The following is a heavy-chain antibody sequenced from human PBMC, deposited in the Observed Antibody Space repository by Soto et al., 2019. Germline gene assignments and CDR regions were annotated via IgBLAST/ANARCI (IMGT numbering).Heavy chain of an antibody. D-gene: IGHD2-15*01. CDR3: ARHGGACSGGTCYSEYDY. Sequence: WTWIRQPPGKGLEWIGYIYHTGSTTYNPSLDSRVSISLDMSENQFSLKLRSVTAADTAVYYCARHGGACSGGTCYSEYDYWGQGTLVTVSS. CDR2: IYHTGST. J-gene: IGHJ4*02. V-gene: IGHV4-61*07.